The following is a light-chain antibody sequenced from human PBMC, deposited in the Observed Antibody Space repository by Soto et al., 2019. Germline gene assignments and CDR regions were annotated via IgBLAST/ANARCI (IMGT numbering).Light chain of an antibody. CDR3: SSHAGIKNVV. J-gene: IGLJ3*02. CDR2: EVT. Sequence: QSALTQPPSASGSPGQSVTISCTGTSSDVGGYDYVSWYQQHPGKAPRLMSYEVTKRPSGVPARFSGSKSGNTASLIVSGLQAEDEADYYCSSHAGIKNVVFGGGTKLTVL. V-gene: IGLV2-8*01. CDR1: SSDVGGYDY.